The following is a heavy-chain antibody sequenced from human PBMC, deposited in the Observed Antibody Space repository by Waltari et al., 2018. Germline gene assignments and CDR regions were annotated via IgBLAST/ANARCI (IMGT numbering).Heavy chain of an antibody. CDR2: VFYSGST. CDR1: GGPMTNQS. D-gene: IGHD3-22*01. CDR3: ARLVVVITKPDY. V-gene: IGHV4-59*11. Sequence: HVQLQESGPGLVKPSETLSLTCTVSGGPMTNQSWSWIRQSPGKGLEWIGYVFYSGSTTYSPSLKSRVTISIDTSKNQFSVKLSSVTAADTAVYYCARLVVVITKPDYWGQGTLVTVSS. J-gene: IGHJ4*02.